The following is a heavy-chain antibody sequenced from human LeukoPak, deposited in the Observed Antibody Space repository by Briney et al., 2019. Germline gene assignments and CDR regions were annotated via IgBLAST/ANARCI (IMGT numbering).Heavy chain of an antibody. CDR1: GGSISSYY. D-gene: IGHD6-19*01. CDR2: IYYSGST. CDR3: ARGQDSSGWYSDWFDP. J-gene: IGHJ5*02. V-gene: IGHV4-59*01. Sequence: SETLSLTCTISGGSISSYYWSWIRQPPGKGLEWIGYIYYSGSTNYNPSLKSRVTISVDTSKNQFSLKLSSVTAADTAVYYCARGQDSSGWYSDWFDPWGQGTLVTVSS.